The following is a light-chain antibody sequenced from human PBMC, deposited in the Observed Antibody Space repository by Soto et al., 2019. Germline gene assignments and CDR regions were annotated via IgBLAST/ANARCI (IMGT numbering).Light chain of an antibody. CDR3: MQVLKTPPFT. CDR2: LGS. V-gene: IGKV2-28*01. J-gene: IGKJ3*01. CDR1: QSLLHSNGYNF. Sequence: DIVMTQSPLSLSVTPGEAASISCRSSQSLLHSNGYNFLDWYLQKPGQSPQLLIYLGSNRASGVPDRFSGSGSGTDFTLKISRVEAEDVGVYYCMQVLKTPPFTFGPGTKVDIK.